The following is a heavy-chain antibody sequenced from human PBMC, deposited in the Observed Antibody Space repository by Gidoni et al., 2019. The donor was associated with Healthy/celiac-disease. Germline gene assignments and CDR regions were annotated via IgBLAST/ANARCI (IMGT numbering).Heavy chain of an antibody. V-gene: IGHV1-69*09. J-gene: IGHJ4*02. CDR3: ARDLNGYSYGY. CDR1: GGTFSSYA. D-gene: IGHD5-18*01. Sequence: QLVQSGAEVKQPGSSVKVSCKASGGTFSSYAISWVRQAPGQGLEWMGRIIPILGIANYAQKFQGRVTITADKSTSTAYMELSSLRSEDTAVYYCARDLNGYSYGYWGQGTLVTVSS. CDR2: IIPILGIA.